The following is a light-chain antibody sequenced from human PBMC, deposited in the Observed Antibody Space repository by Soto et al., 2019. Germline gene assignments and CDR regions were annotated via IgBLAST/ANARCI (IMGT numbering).Light chain of an antibody. Sequence: ATQMTQSPSSLSASVGDRITITCRASRAIGSDLSWYQQKPGKAPTLLIYAASNLQSGVPSRFRGSRSGTEVTLTVSSLQPEDFATYYCLQDHDDSWTFGQGTKVDIK. CDR1: RAIGSD. V-gene: IGKV1-6*01. CDR2: AAS. CDR3: LQDHDDSWT. J-gene: IGKJ1*01.